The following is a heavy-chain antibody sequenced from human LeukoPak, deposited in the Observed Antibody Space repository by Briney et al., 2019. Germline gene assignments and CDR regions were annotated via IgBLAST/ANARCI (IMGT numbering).Heavy chain of an antibody. V-gene: IGHV4-4*07. Sequence: SETLSLTCTVSGGSISSYYWSWIRQPAGKGLEWIGRIYSSGSTNYNPSLKSRVTMSVDTSKNQFSLKLSSVTAADTAVYYCARDRLRLGDLSAMDVWGQGTTITVSS. CDR3: ARDRLRLGDLSAMDV. J-gene: IGHJ6*02. CDR1: GGSISSYY. D-gene: IGHD3-16*02. CDR2: IYSSGST.